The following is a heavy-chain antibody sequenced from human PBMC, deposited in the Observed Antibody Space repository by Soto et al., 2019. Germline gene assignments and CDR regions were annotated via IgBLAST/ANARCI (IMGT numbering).Heavy chain of an antibody. V-gene: IGHV3-23*01. J-gene: IGHJ3*02. Sequence: GGSLRLSCVASGFTPSSYRFTFYNYAMNWVRQAPGKGLEWVSAISGSGGSTYYADSVKGRFTIPRDNSKNTLYLQMNSLRAEDTAVYYCANGAAAAHDAFDIWGQGTMVTVSS. D-gene: IGHD6-13*01. CDR1: GFTPSSYRFTFYNYA. CDR3: ANGAAAAHDAFDI. CDR2: ISGSGGST.